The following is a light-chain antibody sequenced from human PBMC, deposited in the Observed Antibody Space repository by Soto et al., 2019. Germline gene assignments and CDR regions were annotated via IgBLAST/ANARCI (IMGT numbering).Light chain of an antibody. CDR3: CSHTGAFIV. V-gene: IGLV2-11*01. J-gene: IGLJ1*01. CDR2: DVS. Sequence: QSVLTQPRSVSGSPGRSVTVSCTGTSSNLGNYNSVSWYQQHPGKVPKLIIYDVSQRPSGVPDRFSGSKSGNTASLTISGLQAEDEADYYCCSHTGAFIVFGTGTRSPS. CDR1: SSNLGNYNS.